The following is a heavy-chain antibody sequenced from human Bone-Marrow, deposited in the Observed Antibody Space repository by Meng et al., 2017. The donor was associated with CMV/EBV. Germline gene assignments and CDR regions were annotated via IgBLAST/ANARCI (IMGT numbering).Heavy chain of an antibody. CDR3: AREGNGDYEHYYYYYYGMDV. CDR1: GFTFSSYE. Sequence: GESLKISCAASGFTFSSYEMNWVRQAPGKGLEWVSYISSSGSTIYYADSVKGRFTISRDNAKNSLYLQMNSLRAEDTAVYYCAREGNGDYEHYYYYYYGMDVWGQGTTVTVSS. J-gene: IGHJ6*02. D-gene: IGHD4-17*01. V-gene: IGHV3-48*03. CDR2: ISSSGSTI.